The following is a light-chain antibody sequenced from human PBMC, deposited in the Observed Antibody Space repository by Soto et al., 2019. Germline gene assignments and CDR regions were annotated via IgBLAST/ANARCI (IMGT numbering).Light chain of an antibody. CDR3: QQYDNPMYT. V-gene: IGKV1-33*01. CDR1: QDISNY. Sequence: DIQMTQSPSSLSASVGDRVTITCQASQDISNYLNWYQQKPGKAPKLLIYVASNLETGVPSRFSGSGSGTDFTFTISSLQPEDIATYYCQQYDNPMYTFGQGTKLEIK. J-gene: IGKJ2*01. CDR2: VAS.